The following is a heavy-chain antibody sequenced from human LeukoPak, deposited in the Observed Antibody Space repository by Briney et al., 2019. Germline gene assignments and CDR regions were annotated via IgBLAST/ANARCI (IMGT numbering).Heavy chain of an antibody. CDR3: VAVRSSTSCYTCFDY. Sequence: ATVKNSCKVSRYTLTDYYMHWVQQAPGKGLEWKGLVDPEDGETIYAEKFQARVTITADTSTDTAYMELSSLRSEDTDVYYCVAVRSSTSCYTCFDYWGQGTLVTVSS. J-gene: IGHJ4*02. CDR1: RYTLTDYY. CDR2: VDPEDGET. V-gene: IGHV1-69-2*01. D-gene: IGHD2-2*02.